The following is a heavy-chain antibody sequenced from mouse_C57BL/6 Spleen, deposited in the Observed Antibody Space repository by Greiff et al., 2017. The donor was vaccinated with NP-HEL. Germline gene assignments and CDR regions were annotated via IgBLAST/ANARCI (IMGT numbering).Heavy chain of an antibody. CDR3: ARGAYGNFSPPPAH. V-gene: IGHV1-22*01. CDR1: GYTFTDYN. D-gene: IGHD2-1*01. J-gene: IGHJ3*01. Sequence: EVQLQQSGPELVKPGASVKMSCKASGYTFTDYNMHWVKQSHGKSLEWIGYINPNNGGTSYNQKFKGKATLTVNKSSSTAYMELRSLTSEDSAVYYCARGAYGNFSPPPAHWGQGTLVTVSA. CDR2: INPNNGGT.